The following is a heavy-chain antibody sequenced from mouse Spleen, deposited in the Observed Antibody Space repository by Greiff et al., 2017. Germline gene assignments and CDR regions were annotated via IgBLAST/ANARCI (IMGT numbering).Heavy chain of an antibody. D-gene: IGHD2-10*02. Sequence: VKLQESGPGLVQPSQSLSITCTVSGFSLTSYGVHWVRQSPGKGLEWLGVIWRGGSTDYNAAFMSRLSITKDNSKSQVFFKMNSLQADDTAIYYCAKKGYGNSLMDYWGQGTSVTVSS. CDR3: AKKGYGNSLMDY. J-gene: IGHJ4*01. CDR1: GFSLTSYG. CDR2: IWRGGST. V-gene: IGHV2-5*01.